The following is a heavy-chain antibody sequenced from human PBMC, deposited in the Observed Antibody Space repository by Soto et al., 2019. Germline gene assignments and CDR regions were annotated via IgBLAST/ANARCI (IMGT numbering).Heavy chain of an antibody. V-gene: IGHV4-38-2*02. Sequence: SETLSLTCTVSGYSISSGYYWGWIRQPPGKGLEWIGSIYHSGSTYYNPSLKSRVTISVDTAKNQFSLKLSSMTAADTAVYYCARIIAAAGPQYYYYYGMDVWGQGTTVTVSS. J-gene: IGHJ6*02. CDR3: ARIIAAAGPQYYYYYGMDV. D-gene: IGHD6-13*01. CDR1: GYSISSGYY. CDR2: IYHSGST.